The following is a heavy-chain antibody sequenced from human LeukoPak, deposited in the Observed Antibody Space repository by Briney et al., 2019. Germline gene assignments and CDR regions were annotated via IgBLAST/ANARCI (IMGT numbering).Heavy chain of an antibody. CDR1: GGSISSYY. D-gene: IGHD4-17*01. Sequence: SETLSLTCTVAGGSISSYYWSWIRQPAGKGLEWIGRIYTSGSTNYNPSLKSRVTISVDKSKNHFSLKLSSVTAADTAVYYCARTPTVNPLFDYWGQGTLVTVSS. CDR2: IYTSGST. J-gene: IGHJ4*02. CDR3: ARTPTVNPLFDY. V-gene: IGHV4-4*07.